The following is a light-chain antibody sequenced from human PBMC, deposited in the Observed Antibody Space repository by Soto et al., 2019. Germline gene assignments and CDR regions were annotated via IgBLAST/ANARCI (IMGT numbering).Light chain of an antibody. J-gene: IGKJ3*01. CDR3: QQYNKWPPS. V-gene: IGKV3-15*01. Sequence: EILMTQSPATLSVSPGERATLSCRASQSLSSNLAWYQQKPGQAPRLLIYGASTRATGIPARFSGSGSGTDFTLTISSLQSEDWAVYYCQQYNKWPPSFGPGTKVDIK. CDR2: GAS. CDR1: QSLSSN.